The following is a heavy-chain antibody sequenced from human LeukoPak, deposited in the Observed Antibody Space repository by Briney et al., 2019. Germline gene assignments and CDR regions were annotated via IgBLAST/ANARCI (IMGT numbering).Heavy chain of an antibody. CDR2: ISAYNGNT. CDR1: GYTFTSYG. J-gene: IGHJ6*02. D-gene: IGHD2-21*02. CDR3: ARGDSGVVVTTYYYYYGMDV. V-gene: IGHV1-18*01. Sequence: ASVKVSCKASGYTFTSYGISWVRQAPGQGLEWMGWISAYNGNTNYAQKLQGRVTMTTDTSTSTAYMELGSLRSDDTAVYYCARGDSGVVVTTYYYYYGMDVWGQGTTVTVSS.